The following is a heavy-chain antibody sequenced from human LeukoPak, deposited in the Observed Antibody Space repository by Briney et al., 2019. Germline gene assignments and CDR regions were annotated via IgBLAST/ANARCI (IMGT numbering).Heavy chain of an antibody. CDR3: ARDKVVGATHFDY. CDR1: GFTFSSYS. CDR2: ISSSSSYI. D-gene: IGHD1-26*01. V-gene: IGHV3-21*01. J-gene: IGHJ4*02. Sequence: GGSLRLSCAASGFTFSSYSMNWVRQAPGKGLEWVSSISSSSSYIYYADSVKGRFTISRDNAKNSLYLQMNSLRAEDAAVYYCARDKVVGATHFDYWGQGTLVTVSS.